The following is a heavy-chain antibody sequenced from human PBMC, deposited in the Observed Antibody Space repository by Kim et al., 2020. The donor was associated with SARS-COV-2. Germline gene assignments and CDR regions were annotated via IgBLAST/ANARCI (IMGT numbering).Heavy chain of an antibody. D-gene: IGHD1-26*01. V-gene: IGHV3-23*01. J-gene: IGHJ4*02. CDR1: GFTFTGYA. CDR2: IDGSDGTT. Sequence: GGSLRLSCTTSGFTFTGYAMSWVRQAPGKGLEWVSSIDGSDGTTYYVDSVKGRFTISRDNSKNTLYLQMNSLGADDTAVYYWMKGGWGWIWEQWGQRIRV. CDR3: MKGGWGWIWEQ.